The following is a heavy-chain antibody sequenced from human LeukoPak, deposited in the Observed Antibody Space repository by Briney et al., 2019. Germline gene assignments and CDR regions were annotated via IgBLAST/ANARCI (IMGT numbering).Heavy chain of an antibody. CDR3: AKGALVRTPHYYYYMDV. CDR2: IRYDGSNK. CDR1: GFTFSSYG. V-gene: IGHV3-30*02. Sequence: PGGSLRLSCAASGFTFSSYGMHWVRRAPGKGLEWVAFIRYDGSNKYYADSVKGRFTISRDNSKNTLYLQMNSLRAEDTAVYYCAKGALVRTPHYYYYMDVWGKGTTVTVSS. J-gene: IGHJ6*03. D-gene: IGHD6-6*01.